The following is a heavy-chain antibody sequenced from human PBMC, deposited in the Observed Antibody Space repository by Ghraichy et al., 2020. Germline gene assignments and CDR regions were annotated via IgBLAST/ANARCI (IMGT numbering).Heavy chain of an antibody. V-gene: IGHV3-11*01. CDR1: GFSFSDYY. Sequence: LSLTCAASGFSFSDYYMSWIRQAPGKGLEWVSYISNGGSILYYADSVKGRFTISRDTAKNSLYLQMNSLRAEDTAVYYCARGSGTYPGDSIDIWGQGTMVTVSS. J-gene: IGHJ3*02. CDR3: ARGSGTYPGDSIDI. CDR2: ISNGGSIL. D-gene: IGHD1-26*01.